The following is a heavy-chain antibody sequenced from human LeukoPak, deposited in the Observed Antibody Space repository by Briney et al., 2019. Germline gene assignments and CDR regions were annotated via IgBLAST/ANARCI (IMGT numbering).Heavy chain of an antibody. D-gene: IGHD6-6*01. CDR3: ANAPYSSSSLRVY. V-gene: IGHV3-23*01. CDR2: ISGSGGST. J-gene: IGHJ4*02. CDR1: GFTFDDYA. Sequence: PGGSLRLSCAASGFTFDDYAMHWVRQAPGKGLEWVSVISGSGGSTYYADSVKGRFTISRDNSKNTLYLQMNSLRAEDTAVYYCANAPYSSSSLRVYWGQGTLVTVSS.